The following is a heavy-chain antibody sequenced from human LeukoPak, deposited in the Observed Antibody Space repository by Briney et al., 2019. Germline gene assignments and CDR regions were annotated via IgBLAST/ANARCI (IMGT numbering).Heavy chain of an antibody. CDR2: IYPGDSDT. CDR3: ASDGTTGYSSSWYGFGI. J-gene: IGHJ3*02. Sequence: GESLKISCKGSGYSFTSYWIGWVCQMPGKGLEWMGIIYPGDSDTRYSPSFQGQVTISADKSISTAYLQWSSLKASDTAMYYCASDGTTGYSSSWYGFGIWGQEAMVTVSS. CDR1: GYSFTSYW. D-gene: IGHD6-13*01. V-gene: IGHV5-51*01.